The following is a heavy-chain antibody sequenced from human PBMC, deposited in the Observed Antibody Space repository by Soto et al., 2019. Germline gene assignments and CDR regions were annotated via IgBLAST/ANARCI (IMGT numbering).Heavy chain of an antibody. V-gene: IGHV3-48*03. D-gene: IGHD1-26*01. Sequence: GGSLRLSCAASGFTFSSYEMNWVRQAPGKGLEWVSYISSSGSTIYYADSVKGRFTISRDNAKNSLYLQMNSLRAEDTAVYYCARDGGLGGATRYWGQGTLVTVSS. CDR3: ARDGGLGGATRY. CDR1: GFTFSSYE. J-gene: IGHJ4*02. CDR2: ISSSGSTI.